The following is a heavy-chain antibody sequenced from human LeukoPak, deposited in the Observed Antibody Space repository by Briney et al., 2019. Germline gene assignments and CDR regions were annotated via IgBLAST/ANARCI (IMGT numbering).Heavy chain of an antibody. CDR3: ARVWPNYDILTGYYDY. D-gene: IGHD3-9*01. V-gene: IGHV1-18*01. J-gene: IGHJ4*02. CDR1: GYTFTSYG. Sequence: EASVKVSCKASGYTFTSYGISWMRQAPGQGLEWMGWISAYNGNTNYAQKLQGRVTMTTDTSTSTAYMELRSLRSDDTAVYYCARVWPNYDILTGYYDYWGQGTLVTVSS. CDR2: ISAYNGNT.